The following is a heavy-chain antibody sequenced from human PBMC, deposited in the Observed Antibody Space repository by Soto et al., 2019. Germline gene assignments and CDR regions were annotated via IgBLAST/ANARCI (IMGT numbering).Heavy chain of an antibody. CDR3: ATHSSGYY. D-gene: IGHD3-22*01. CDR2: FDPEDGRR. V-gene: IGHV1-24*01. J-gene: IGHJ4*02. Sequence: ASVKVSCKVSGYTLSQLSMHWVRQAPGKGLEWMGAFDPEDGRRIYAQKFQGRFTVTEDTSTDTAYMELTRLRYEDTAVYYCATHSSGYYWGQGTQVTVSS. CDR1: GYTLSQLS.